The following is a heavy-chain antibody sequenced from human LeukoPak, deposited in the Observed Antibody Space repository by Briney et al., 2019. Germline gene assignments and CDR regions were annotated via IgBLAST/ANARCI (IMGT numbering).Heavy chain of an antibody. CDR2: IYSGGTT. Sequence: GGSLRLSCVVSGLTVSSNYMSWVRQAPGKGLEWVSVIYSGGTTNYADSVKGRFLVYRDNSKNTLYLQMNSLRAEDTAVYYCASRLTTGYWGQGTLVTVSS. CDR3: ASRLTTGY. V-gene: IGHV3-66*01. J-gene: IGHJ4*02. CDR1: GLTVSSNY. D-gene: IGHD4-17*01.